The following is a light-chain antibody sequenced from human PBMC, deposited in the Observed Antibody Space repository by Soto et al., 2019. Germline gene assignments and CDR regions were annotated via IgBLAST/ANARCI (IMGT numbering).Light chain of an antibody. J-gene: IGLJ3*02. V-gene: IGLV1-47*02. CDR3: AAWDDTVNGPGWL. CDR1: NSNIGTNF. CDR2: SNN. Sequence: QSVLTQPPSFSGAPGQRITLSCSGSNSNIGTNFVYWYQQLPGTAPKLLIYSNNQRPSGVPDRFFASKSGTSASLAISGLRSEDEAHYYCAAWDDTVNGPGWLFGGVTKVTV.